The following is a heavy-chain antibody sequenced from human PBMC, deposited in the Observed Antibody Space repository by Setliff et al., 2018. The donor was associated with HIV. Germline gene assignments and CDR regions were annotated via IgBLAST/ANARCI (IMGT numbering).Heavy chain of an antibody. D-gene: IGHD6-13*01. J-gene: IGHJ3*02. V-gene: IGHV4-38-2*01. CDR2: IYHSGST. CDR1: GYSISSGYY. CDR3: ARHSSAAANDAFDI. Sequence: KTSETLSLTCAVSGYSISSGYYWGWIRQPPGKGLEWIGSIYHSGSTYYNPSLKSRVTISVDTSKNQFSLKLSSVTAADTAVYYCARHSSAAANDAFDIWGQGTMVTVSS.